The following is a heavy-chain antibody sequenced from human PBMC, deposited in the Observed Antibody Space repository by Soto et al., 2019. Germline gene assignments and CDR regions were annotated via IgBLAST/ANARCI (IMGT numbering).Heavy chain of an antibody. CDR3: ARGGTPIDY. D-gene: IGHD3-16*01. CDR1: GYTFTNFG. J-gene: IGHJ4*02. V-gene: IGHV1-18*01. Sequence: QVQLVQSGAEVKKPGASVKVSCKASGYTFTNFGISWVRQAPGQGLEWMGWISAYNGNTNYAQNFQGRVTMTTDTSASPAYMEVRSLRSDDTAVYYWARGGTPIDYWGQGTLVTVYS. CDR2: ISAYNGNT.